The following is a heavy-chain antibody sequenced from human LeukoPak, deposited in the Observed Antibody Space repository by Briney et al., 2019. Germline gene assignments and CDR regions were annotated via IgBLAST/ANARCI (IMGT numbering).Heavy chain of an antibody. D-gene: IGHD1-1*01. J-gene: IGHJ6*03. CDR3: AAGTTGIDYYYYMDV. V-gene: IGHV3-11*04. CDR2: ITSSGSTI. CDR1: GFTFSDYY. Sequence: GGSLRLSCAASGFTFSDYYMSWIRQAPGKGLEWVSYITSSGSTIYYADSVKGRFTISRDNAKNLLYLQMNSLRAEDTAVYYCAAGTTGIDYYYYMDVWGKGTTVTVSS.